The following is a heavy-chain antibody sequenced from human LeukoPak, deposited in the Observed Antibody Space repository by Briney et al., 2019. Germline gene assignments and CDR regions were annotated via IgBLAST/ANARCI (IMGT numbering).Heavy chain of an antibody. CDR2: IKQDGSEK. D-gene: IGHD2-15*01. J-gene: IGHJ4*02. V-gene: IGHV3-7*01. CDR3: ARDESGGYQSFDY. Sequence: PGGSLRLSCAASGFTFSSYWMSWVRQAPGKGLEWVANIKQDGSEKYYVDSVKGRFTISRDNAKNSLYLQMNSLRAEDTAVYDCARDESGGYQSFDYWGQGTLVTVSS. CDR1: GFTFSSYW.